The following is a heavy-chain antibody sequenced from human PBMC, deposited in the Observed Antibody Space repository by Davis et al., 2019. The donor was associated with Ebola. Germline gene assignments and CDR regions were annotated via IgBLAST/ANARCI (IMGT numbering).Heavy chain of an antibody. D-gene: IGHD1-1*01. CDR2: INPLLGAA. CDR1: GGSFSDYT. Sequence: SVKVSCKASGGSFSDYTFTWVRQAPGQGLEWMGRINPLLGAADYAPTFQGRVTITADKSAVTAYLQLNSLRSEDTAVYYCARAQFPTTSDHWGQGTLVTVSS. V-gene: IGHV1-69*08. J-gene: IGHJ4*02. CDR3: ARAQFPTTSDH.